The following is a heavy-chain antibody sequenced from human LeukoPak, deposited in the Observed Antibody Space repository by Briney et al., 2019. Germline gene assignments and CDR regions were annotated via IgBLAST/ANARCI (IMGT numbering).Heavy chain of an antibody. J-gene: IGHJ3*02. Sequence: GGFLRLSCAASGFTFSHALMNWVRQAPGKGLEWVGRIKSKTDGGTTDYSAPVKGRFTISRDDSKNTLYLQMNSLKTEDTAMYYCCTDDSGSYFQGDPFDIWGQGTMVTVSS. CDR1: GFTFSHAL. CDR3: CTDDSGSYFQGDPFDI. D-gene: IGHD1-26*01. CDR2: IKSKTDGGTT. V-gene: IGHV3-15*01.